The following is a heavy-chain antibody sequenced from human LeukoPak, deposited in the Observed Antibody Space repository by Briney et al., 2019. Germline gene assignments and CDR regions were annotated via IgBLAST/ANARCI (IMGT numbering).Heavy chain of an antibody. D-gene: IGHD1-26*01. J-gene: IGHJ4*02. CDR1: DGSISNYY. V-gene: IGHV4-59*08. CDR2: IYYSGST. Sequence: SETLSLTCTVSDGSISNYYWSWIRQPPGKGLEWIGYIYYSGSTNYNPSLKSRVTISLDASKNQISLKLSSVTAADTAVYYCASLGGTYDFWGQGTRVTVSS. CDR3: ASLGGTYDF.